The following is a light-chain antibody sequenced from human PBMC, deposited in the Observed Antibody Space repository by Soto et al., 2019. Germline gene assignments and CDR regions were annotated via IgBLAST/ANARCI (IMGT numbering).Light chain of an antibody. V-gene: IGLV2-14*01. CDR3: RSYTNKSTYV. CDR1: SSDVGGYNY. Sequence: QSVLTQPASVSGFPGQSITISCTGTSSDVGGYNYVSWYQQHPVIAPKLMIYYVTYLPSCATNRFTHSKSAHTASLTICGLQAEDEADYYCRSYTNKSTYVFGTGTKVTVL. J-gene: IGLJ1*01. CDR2: YVT.